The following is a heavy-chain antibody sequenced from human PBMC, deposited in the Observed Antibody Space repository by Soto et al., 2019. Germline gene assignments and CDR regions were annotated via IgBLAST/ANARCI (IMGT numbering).Heavy chain of an antibody. CDR3: AKDGGPSTPGY. Sequence: GGSLRLSCAASGFTFDDYAMHWVRQAPGKGLEWVSGISWNSGSIGYADSVKGRFTISRDNAKNSLYLQMNSLRAEDTALYYCAKDGGPSTPGYWGQGTLVTVSS. CDR2: ISWNSGSI. V-gene: IGHV3-9*01. CDR1: GFTFDDYA. D-gene: IGHD2-2*01. J-gene: IGHJ4*02.